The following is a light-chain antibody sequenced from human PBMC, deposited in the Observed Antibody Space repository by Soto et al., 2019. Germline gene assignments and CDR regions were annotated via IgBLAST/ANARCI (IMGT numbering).Light chain of an antibody. Sequence: DTEMTQSPATLSVSPGERATLSCRASQSVSSDLAWYQLKPGQASRLLIYGASTRATGVPARFSGSGSGTDFTLTISSPQSEDFALYHCQQYNNWPLTFGGGTMVEIK. CDR2: GAS. CDR3: QQYNNWPLT. J-gene: IGKJ4*01. V-gene: IGKV3-15*01. CDR1: QSVSSD.